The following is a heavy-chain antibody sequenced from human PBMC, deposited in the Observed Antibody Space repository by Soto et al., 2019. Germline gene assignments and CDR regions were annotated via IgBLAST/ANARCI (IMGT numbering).Heavy chain of an antibody. D-gene: IGHD2-2*01. J-gene: IGHJ6*04. V-gene: IGHV3-30*18. CDR3: AKDYRRSYIVVVPALDV. Sequence: GGSLRLSCAASGFTFSSYGMHWVRQAPGKGLEWVAVISYDGSNKYYADSVKGRFTISRDNSKNTLYLQMNSLRAEDTAVYYCAKDYRRSYIVVVPALDVWGKGTTVTVSS. CDR1: GFTFSSYG. CDR2: ISYDGSNK.